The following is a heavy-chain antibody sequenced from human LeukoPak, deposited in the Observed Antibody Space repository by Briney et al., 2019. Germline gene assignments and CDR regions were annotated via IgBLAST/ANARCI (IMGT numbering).Heavy chain of an antibody. V-gene: IGHV1-69*05. CDR2: IIPIFGTA. D-gene: IGHD3-22*01. CDR1: GGTFSSYA. CDR3: ARGPYGSPYYYDSSGYPPFDY. Sequence: ASVKVSCKASGGTFSSYAISWVRQAPGQGLEWMGGIIPIFGTANYAQKFQGRVTITTDESTSIAYMELSSLRSEDTAVYYCARGPYGSPYYYDSSGYPPFDYWGQGTLVTVSS. J-gene: IGHJ4*02.